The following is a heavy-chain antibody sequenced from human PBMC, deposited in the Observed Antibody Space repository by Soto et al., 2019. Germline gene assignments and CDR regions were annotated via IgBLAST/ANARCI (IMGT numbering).Heavy chain of an antibody. CDR1: VYSFTSYC. CDR2: IDPSDPYT. Sequence: GESLKISCKGSVYSFTSYCISWVRQMPGKGLEWMRRIDPSDPYTNYSPSFQGHVTISADKSISTAYQQWSSLKASDTAMYYCASTVGATSYYYYGMDVWGQGTTVNVSS. V-gene: IGHV5-10-1*01. J-gene: IGHJ6*02. CDR3: ASTVGATSYYYYGMDV. D-gene: IGHD1-26*01.